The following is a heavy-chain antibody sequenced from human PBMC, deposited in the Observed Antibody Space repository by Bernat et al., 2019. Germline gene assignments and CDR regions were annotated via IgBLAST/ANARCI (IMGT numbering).Heavy chain of an antibody. D-gene: IGHD2-2*01. CDR1: AFNFNFYA. J-gene: IGHJ4*02. CDR3: AKDVRGGCDTTSCHL. Sequence: DADLLESGGGLVQPGGSLRLSCAASAFNFNFYAMAWVRQAPGTGLEWVSSISDDGTRTHYADSVKGRFTISRDNSKNTVYLHMNSLRAADTAVYYCAKDVRGGCDTTSCHLWGQGTLVTVSS. V-gene: IGHV3-23*01. CDR2: ISDDGTRT.